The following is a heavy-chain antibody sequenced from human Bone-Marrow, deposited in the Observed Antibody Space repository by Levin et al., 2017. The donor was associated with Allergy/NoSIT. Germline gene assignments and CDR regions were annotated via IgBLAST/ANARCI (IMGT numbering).Heavy chain of an antibody. CDR1: GGSISSYY. D-gene: IGHD3-10*01. CDR2: IYYSGST. V-gene: IGHV4-59*01. J-gene: IGHJ6*02. Sequence: SETLSLTCTVSGGSISSYYWSWIRQPPGKGLEWIGYIYYSGSTNYNPSLKSRVTISIDTSKTQFSLKLSSVTAADTAGYYCARLREYYGSGTYRDYYAMDVWGQGTTVSVSS. CDR3: ARLREYYGSGTYRDYYAMDV.